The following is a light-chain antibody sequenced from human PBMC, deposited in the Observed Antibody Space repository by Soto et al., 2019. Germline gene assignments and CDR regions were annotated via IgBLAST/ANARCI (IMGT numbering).Light chain of an antibody. V-gene: IGLV1-40*01. J-gene: IGLJ1*01. CDR3: QSYDSSLSGYV. Sequence: QSVLTQPPSVSEAPGQRVTISCTGSSSNIGAGYEAHWYQQVPGTAPKLLIYENNKRPSGGPDRFSGSKSGTSASLAITGLQAEDEAEYYCQSYDSSLSGYVFGTGTKLTVL. CDR1: SSNIGAGYE. CDR2: ENN.